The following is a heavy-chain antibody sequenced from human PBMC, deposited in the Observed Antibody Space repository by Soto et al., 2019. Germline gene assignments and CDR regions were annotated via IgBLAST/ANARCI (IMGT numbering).Heavy chain of an antibody. CDR1: GFTFSRYA. CDR2: ISTSDHTT. CDR3: ASSPTAVGGTPYYFDY. D-gene: IGHD6-19*01. J-gene: IGHJ4*02. Sequence: GGSLRLSCAASGFTFSRYAMSWVRQAPGKGLEWVSSISTSDHTTYYADSVKGRFTISTDNSKNTLYVQMNGLRVEDTAVYYCASSPTAVGGTPYYFDYWGPGSLVTGAS. V-gene: IGHV3-23*01.